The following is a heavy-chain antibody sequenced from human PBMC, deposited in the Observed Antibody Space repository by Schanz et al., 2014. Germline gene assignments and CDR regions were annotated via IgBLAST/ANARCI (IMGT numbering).Heavy chain of an antibody. CDR1: GFTFSSHW. Sequence: EVQLVESGGGLVQPGGSLRLSCTASGFTFSSHWMHWVRQDPGKGLVWGARINSVGSNTDYANSVTGRFTISRDNSKTTVYLQMNSLRAEDTAVYYCAKDAENTAMITDYFDYWGQGTLVTVSS. D-gene: IGHD5-18*01. CDR3: AKDAENTAMITDYFDY. CDR2: INSVGSNT. J-gene: IGHJ4*02. V-gene: IGHV3-74*01.